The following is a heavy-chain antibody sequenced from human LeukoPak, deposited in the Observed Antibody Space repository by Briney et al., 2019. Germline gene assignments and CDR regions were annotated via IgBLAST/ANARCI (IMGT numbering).Heavy chain of an antibody. J-gene: IGHJ3*02. CDR2: INPNSGGT. D-gene: IGHD3-10*01. CDR1: GYTFTGYY. V-gene: IGHV1-2*02. CDR3: ARVHLTYYYGSGAEVGAFDI. Sequence: ASVKVSCTASGYTFTGYYMHWVRQAPGQGLEWMGWINPNSGGTNYAQKFQGRVTMTRDTSISTAYMELSRLRSDDTAVYYCARVHLTYYYGSGAEVGAFDIWGQGTMVTVSS.